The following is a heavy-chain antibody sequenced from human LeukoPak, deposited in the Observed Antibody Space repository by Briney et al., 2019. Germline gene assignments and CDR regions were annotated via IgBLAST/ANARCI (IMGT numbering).Heavy chain of an antibody. CDR3: ARQRGITIFGVALGGFDP. J-gene: IGHJ5*02. D-gene: IGHD3-3*01. Sequence: GESLKISCKGSGYSFTSYWISWVRQMPGKGLEWMGRIDPSDSYTNYSPSFQGHVTISADKSISTAYLQWSSLKASDTAMYYCARQRGITIFGVALGGFDPWGQGTLVTVSS. CDR2: IDPSDSYT. V-gene: IGHV5-10-1*01. CDR1: GYSFTSYW.